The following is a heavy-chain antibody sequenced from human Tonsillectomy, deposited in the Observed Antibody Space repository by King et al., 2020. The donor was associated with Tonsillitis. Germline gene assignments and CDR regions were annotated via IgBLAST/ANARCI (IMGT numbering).Heavy chain of an antibody. CDR3: ARAINPYYYYFMDV. V-gene: IGHV3-30-3*01. CDR1: GFTFSDYA. J-gene: IGHJ6*03. Sequence: VQLVESGGGVVQPGRSLSLSCAASGFTFSDYALHWVRQAPGKGLEWVAVISYDGVNKDYADSVKGRFTISRDNSKNTLFVQMNSLRAEDTAMYYCARAINPYYYYFMDVWGKGTTVTVSS. CDR2: ISYDGVNK.